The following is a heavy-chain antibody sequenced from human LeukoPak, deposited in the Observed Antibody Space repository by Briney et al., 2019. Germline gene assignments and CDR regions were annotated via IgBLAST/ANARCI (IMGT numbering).Heavy chain of an antibody. J-gene: IGHJ3*02. D-gene: IGHD3-10*01. CDR2: IYYSGST. CDR1: GGSISSYY. CDR3: ARHGGVVRGEGSEAFDI. V-gene: IGHV4-59*01. Sequence: PSETLSLTCTVSGGSISSYYWSWIRQPPGKGLEWIGYIYYSGSTNYNPSLKGRVTISVDTSKNQFSLKLSSVTAADTAVYYCARHGGVVRGEGSEAFDIWGQGTMVTVSS.